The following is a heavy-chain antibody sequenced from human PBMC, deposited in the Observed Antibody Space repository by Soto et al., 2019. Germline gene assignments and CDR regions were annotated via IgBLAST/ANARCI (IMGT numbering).Heavy chain of an antibody. D-gene: IGHD3-10*01. J-gene: IGHJ5*02. CDR3: AKNSGWYNT. CDR2: ISGSGENT. Sequence: FQVMQSGGGLVQPGGSLRLACADSGFPFSTTDMSWVRQAPGKGLEWVSTISGSGENTYYADFVKGRFTVSRDNSRNTIYLQMSSLTVDDTALYYCAKNSGWYNTWGQGALVTVSS. CDR1: GFPFSTTD. V-gene: IGHV3-23*01.